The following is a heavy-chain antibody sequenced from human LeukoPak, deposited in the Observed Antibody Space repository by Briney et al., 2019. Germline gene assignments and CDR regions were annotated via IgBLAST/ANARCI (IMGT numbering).Heavy chain of an antibody. J-gene: IGHJ6*03. CDR3: ARALYYYDSSGYYSYYYYYYMDV. V-gene: IGHV4-61*02. CDR2: IYTSGST. CDR1: GVSISSGSYY. Sequence: PSETLSLTCTVSGVSISSGSYYWSWIRQPAGKGLEWIGRIYTSGSTNYNPSLKSRVTISVDTSKNQFSLKLSSVTAADTAVYYCARALYYYDSSGYYSYYYYYYMDVWGKGTTVTISS. D-gene: IGHD3-22*01.